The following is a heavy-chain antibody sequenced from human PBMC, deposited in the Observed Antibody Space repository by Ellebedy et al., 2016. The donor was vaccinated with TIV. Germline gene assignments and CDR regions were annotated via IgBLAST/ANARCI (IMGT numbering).Heavy chain of an antibody. Sequence: AASVKVSCKASGGTFSSYAISWVRQAPGQGLEWMGGIIPIFGTANYAQKFQGRVTITADESTSTAYMELSSLRSEDTAVYYCARDLWFGELSPLHSPNWFDPWGQGTLVTVSS. J-gene: IGHJ5*02. D-gene: IGHD3-10*01. CDR1: GGTFSSYA. CDR2: IIPIFGTA. CDR3: ARDLWFGELSPLHSPNWFDP. V-gene: IGHV1-69*13.